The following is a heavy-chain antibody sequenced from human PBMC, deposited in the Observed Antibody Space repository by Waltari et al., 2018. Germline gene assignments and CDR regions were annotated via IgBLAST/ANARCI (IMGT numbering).Heavy chain of an antibody. CDR2: INPNSGCT. CDR3: ARGGIAADGWPQKNWFDP. Sequence: QVQLGQSGAEGQKPGASVKVSCKAAGYTFTGYSMHWVRQAPGPGLEWMGWINPNSGCTNYAQKFQGWVTMTRDTSISTAYMELSRLRSDDTAVYYCARGGIAADGWPQKNWFDPWGQGTLVTVSS. J-gene: IGHJ5*02. D-gene: IGHD6-13*01. V-gene: IGHV1-2*04. CDR1: GYTFTGYS.